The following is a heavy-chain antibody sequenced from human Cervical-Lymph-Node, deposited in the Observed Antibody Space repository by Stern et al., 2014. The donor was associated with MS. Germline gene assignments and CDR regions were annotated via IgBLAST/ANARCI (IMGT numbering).Heavy chain of an antibody. V-gene: IGHV4-59*08. Sequence: QVQLQESGPGLVKPSETLSLTCTVSGGSISTNYWSWIRQPPGKGLEWIGYLYYSGNTNYNPSLKSRVPPQVDTPKNQSPLSLSFVTAADTAVYYCARHGPPRRRDDSNHPNFDYWGRGTLVAVSS. D-gene: IGHD5-24*01. CDR2: LYYSGNT. CDR3: ARHGPPRRRDDSNHPNFDY. J-gene: IGHJ4*02. CDR1: GGSISTNY.